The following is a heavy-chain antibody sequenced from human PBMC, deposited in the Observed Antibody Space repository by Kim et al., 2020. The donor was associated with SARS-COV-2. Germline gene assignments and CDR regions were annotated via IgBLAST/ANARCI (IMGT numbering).Heavy chain of an antibody. CDR2: IYYSGST. D-gene: IGHD3-16*01. CDR1: GGSISSGDYY. CDR3: ASTLIGGPPLDY. Sequence: SETLSLTCTVSGGSISSGDYYWSWIRQPPGKGLEWIGYIYYSGSTYYNPSLKSRVTISVDTSKNQFSLKLSSVTAADTAVYYCASTLIGGPPLDYWGQGTLVTVSS. J-gene: IGHJ4*02. V-gene: IGHV4-30-4*01.